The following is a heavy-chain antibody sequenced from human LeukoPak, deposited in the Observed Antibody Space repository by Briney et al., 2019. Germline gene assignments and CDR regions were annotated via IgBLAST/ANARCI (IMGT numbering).Heavy chain of an antibody. CDR3: ARDRHYGGNSPGGY. V-gene: IGHV3-66*01. J-gene: IGHJ4*02. D-gene: IGHD4-23*01. CDR1: GSTVSSNY. Sequence: AGGSLRLSCAASGSTVSSNYMSWVRQAPGKGLEWVSVIYSGGSTYYADSVKGRFTISRDNSKNPLYLQMNSLRAEDTAVYYCARDRHYGGNSPGGYWGQGTLVTVSS. CDR2: IYSGGST.